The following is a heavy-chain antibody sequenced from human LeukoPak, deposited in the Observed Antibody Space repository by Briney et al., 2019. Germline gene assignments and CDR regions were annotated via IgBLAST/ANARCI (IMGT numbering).Heavy chain of an antibody. Sequence: ASVTVSCTASGYTFTSYFIHWVRQAPGQGLEWVGWINPNSGGTNDAQKFQGRVTMTRDTSIRAAYMELSSLRSDDTAVYYCARALSNSRLYYFDYWGQGTLVTVSS. CDR3: ARALSNSRLYYFDY. J-gene: IGHJ4*02. D-gene: IGHD6-6*01. V-gene: IGHV1-2*02. CDR1: GYTFTSYF. CDR2: INPNSGGT.